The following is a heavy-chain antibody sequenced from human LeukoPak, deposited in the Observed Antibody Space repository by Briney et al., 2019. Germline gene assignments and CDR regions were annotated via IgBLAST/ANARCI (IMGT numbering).Heavy chain of an antibody. CDR2: IHYSGST. Sequence: SQTLSLTCTVSGGSISSGDYYWSWIRQPPGKGLEWIGYIHYSGSTYYNPSLKSRVTISVDTSKNQFSLKLSSVTAADTAVYYCARDRRFLEWLSFDAFDIWGQGTMVTVSS. CDR3: ARDRRFLEWLSFDAFDI. D-gene: IGHD3-3*01. CDR1: GGSISSGDYY. J-gene: IGHJ3*02. V-gene: IGHV4-30-4*01.